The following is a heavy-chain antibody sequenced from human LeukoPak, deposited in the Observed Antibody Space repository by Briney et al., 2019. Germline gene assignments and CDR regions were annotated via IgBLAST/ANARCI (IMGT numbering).Heavy chain of an antibody. V-gene: IGHV3-74*01. CDR3: ATAGSYRFDH. CDR2: MNSGGSTI. D-gene: IGHD3-16*02. Sequence: GGSLRLSCAASGFTFSTYWMHWVRQPPGKGLMWVSRMNSGGSTINYADSVKGRFTISRDNAKNTLYLQMDSLRAEDTAMYYCATAGSYRFDHWGQGTLVAVSS. J-gene: IGHJ4*02. CDR1: GFTFSTYW.